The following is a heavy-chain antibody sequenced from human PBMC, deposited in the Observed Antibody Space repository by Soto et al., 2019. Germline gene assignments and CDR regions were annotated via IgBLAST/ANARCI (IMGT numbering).Heavy chain of an antibody. V-gene: IGHV4-34*01. D-gene: IGHD6-13*01. J-gene: IGHJ6*03. CDR2: INHRGST. CDR1: GGSFGGYY. CDR3: ATCLGKLRQTASYYIDA. Sequence: SETRSLTCAFYGGSFGGYYWSWIRQPPGKGREWIGEINHRGSTHYNPSLKSRVTISVDTSKHQFSLKLSSVTAADTAVYYGATCLGKLRQTASYYIDAWGIDTAVPISS.